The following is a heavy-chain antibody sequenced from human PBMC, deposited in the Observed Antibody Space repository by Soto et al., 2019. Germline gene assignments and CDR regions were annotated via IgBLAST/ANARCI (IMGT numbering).Heavy chain of an antibody. CDR2: IIPILGIA. V-gene: IGHV1-69*02. CDR3: AXXXGKWELHQ. CDR1: GGTFSSYT. J-gene: IGHJ4*02. Sequence: QVQLVQSGAEVKKPGSSVKVSCKASGGTFSSYTISWVRQAPGQGLEWMGRIIPILGIANYAQKFQGRVTITADKSTSTAYRELSSLRSEDTAVXXXAXXXGKWELHQWGQGTLVTVSS. D-gene: IGHD1-26*01.